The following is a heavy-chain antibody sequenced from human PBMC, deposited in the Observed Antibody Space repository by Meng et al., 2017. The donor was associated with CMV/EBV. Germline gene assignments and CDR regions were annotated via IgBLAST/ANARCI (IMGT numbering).Heavy chain of an antibody. CDR2: IGAYNGNT. V-gene: IGHV1-18*01. J-gene: IGHJ5*02. CDR3: ARDHSTIFGVVIMENWFDP. D-gene: IGHD3-3*01. Sequence: ASVKVSCKASGYTFTSYGISWVRQAPGQGLEWMGWIGAYNGNTNYAQKLQGRVTMTTDTSTSTAYMELRSLRSDDTAVYYCARDHSTIFGVVIMENWFDPWGQGTLVTVSS. CDR1: GYTFTSYG.